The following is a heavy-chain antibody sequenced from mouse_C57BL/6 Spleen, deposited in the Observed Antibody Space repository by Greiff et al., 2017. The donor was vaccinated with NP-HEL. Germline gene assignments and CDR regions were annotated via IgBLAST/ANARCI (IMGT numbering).Heavy chain of an antibody. Sequence: VQLQQSGPELVKPGASVKIPCKASGYTFTDYHMNWVKQSHGKSLEWIGDINPNNGGTIYNQKFKGKATLTVDKSSSTAYMELRSLTSEDTAVYYCARALYYGSSSYAMDYWGQGTAVTVSS. CDR3: ARALYYGSSSYAMDY. V-gene: IGHV1-18*01. CDR1: GYTFTDYH. J-gene: IGHJ4*01. CDR2: INPNNGGT. D-gene: IGHD1-1*01.